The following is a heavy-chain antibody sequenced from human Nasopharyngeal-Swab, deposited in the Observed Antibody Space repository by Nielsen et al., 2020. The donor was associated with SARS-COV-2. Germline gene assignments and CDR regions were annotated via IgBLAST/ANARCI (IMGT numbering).Heavy chain of an antibody. CDR2: INTNTGNP. D-gene: IGHD2-15*01. Sequence: WVRQAPGQGLEWMGWINTNTGNPTYAQGFTGRFVFSLDTSVSTAYLQISSLKAEDTAVYYCARVNVVCYYGMDVWGQGTTVTVSS. J-gene: IGHJ6*02. CDR3: ARVNVVCYYGMDV. V-gene: IGHV7-4-1*02.